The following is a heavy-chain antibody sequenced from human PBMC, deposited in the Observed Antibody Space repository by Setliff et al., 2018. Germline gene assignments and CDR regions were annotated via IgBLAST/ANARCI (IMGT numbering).Heavy chain of an antibody. CDR2: INPNSGGT. J-gene: IGHJ3*01. CDR3: ARDVTGSHSGRLDS. V-gene: IGHV1-2*04. D-gene: IGHD1-26*01. Sequence: GASVKVSCKASGYTFTGYYMHWVRQAPGQGLEWMGWINPNSGGTNYAQKFQGWVTMTRDTSISIVYMELRVLRSEDTAVYYCARDVTGSHSGRLDSWGQGQWSPSL. CDR1: GYTFTGYY.